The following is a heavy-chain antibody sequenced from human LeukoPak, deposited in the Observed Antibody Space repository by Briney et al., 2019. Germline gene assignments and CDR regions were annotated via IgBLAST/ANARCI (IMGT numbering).Heavy chain of an antibody. CDR2: IRGSSSAI. D-gene: IGHD5-12*01. Sequence: PGGSLRLSCAASGFSFNEHSMHWVRQAPGKGLEWVSNIRGSSSAIKYADSVKGRFTISKDNAKNSLYLEMSSLRAEDTAVYYWARSTGGYERYYYYYYMDVWGKGTTVTVSS. V-gene: IGHV3-48*04. CDR1: GFSFNEHS. CDR3: ARSTGGYERYYYYYYMDV. J-gene: IGHJ6*03.